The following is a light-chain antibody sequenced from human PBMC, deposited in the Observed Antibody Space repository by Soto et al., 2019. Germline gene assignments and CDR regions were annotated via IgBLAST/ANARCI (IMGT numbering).Light chain of an antibody. CDR2: GAS. J-gene: IGKJ1*01. CDR1: QNIGNK. V-gene: IGKV3-20*01. Sequence: EIVMTQSPATLSVSPGGRATLSCRASQNIGNKLAWYQHKPGQAPRVLIYGASNRATGIPDRFSGSGSGTDFTLTISRLEPEDFAVYYCQQYGSSGTFGQGTKVDI. CDR3: QQYGSSGT.